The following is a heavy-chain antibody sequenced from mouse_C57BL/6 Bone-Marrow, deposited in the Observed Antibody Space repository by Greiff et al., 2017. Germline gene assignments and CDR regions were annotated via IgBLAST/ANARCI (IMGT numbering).Heavy chain of an antibody. D-gene: IGHD4-1*01. Sequence: VQLQQSGAELVRPGTSVKVSCKASGYAFTNYLIEWVKQRPGQGLEWIGVINPGSGGTNYNEKFKGKATLTADKSSSTAYMQLSSLTSEDSAVDFGAREELGEGYYFDYWGQGTTLTVSS. CDR3: AREELGEGYYFDY. J-gene: IGHJ2*01. V-gene: IGHV1-54*01. CDR2: INPGSGGT. CDR1: GYAFTNYL.